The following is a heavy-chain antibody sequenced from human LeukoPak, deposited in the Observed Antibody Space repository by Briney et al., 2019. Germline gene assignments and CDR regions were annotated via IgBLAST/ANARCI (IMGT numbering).Heavy chain of an antibody. V-gene: IGHV3-7*04. Sequence: GGSLRLSCAASGFTFSSYWMSWVRQAPGKGLEWVANINQDGSEKYYVDSVKGRFTVSRDNARNSLYLQMNSLGLDDTAVYFCSGDPGDYWGQGTLVTVSS. CDR3: SGDPGDY. D-gene: IGHD7-27*01. CDR2: INQDGSEK. J-gene: IGHJ4*02. CDR1: GFTFSSYW.